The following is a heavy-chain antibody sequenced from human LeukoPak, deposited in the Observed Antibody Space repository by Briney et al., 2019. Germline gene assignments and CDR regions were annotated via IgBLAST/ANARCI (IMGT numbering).Heavy chain of an antibody. CDR1: GFTFSSYA. CDR3: ARDSGAYYCYGMDV. D-gene: IGHD3-10*01. Sequence: GGSLRLSCAASGFTFSSYAMHWARQAPGEGLEYVSAISSNGGSTYYANSVKGRFTISRDNSKNTLYLQMGSVRAEDMAVYYCARDSGAYYCYGMDVWGQGTTVTVSS. J-gene: IGHJ6*02. CDR2: ISSNGGST. V-gene: IGHV3-64*01.